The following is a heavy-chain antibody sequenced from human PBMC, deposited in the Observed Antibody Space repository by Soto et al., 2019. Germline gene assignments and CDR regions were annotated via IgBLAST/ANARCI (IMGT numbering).Heavy chain of an antibody. CDR3: AKGDTPSASSALVGY. J-gene: IGHJ4*02. Sequence: PGGSLRLSCAASGFTFSSYSMHWVRQAPGKGLEWVAVISYDGSNEYYADSVKGRFTISRDNSKNTLYLQMNSLRAEDTAVYYCAKGDTPSASSALVGYWGQGTLVTVSS. V-gene: IGHV3-30*18. CDR1: GFTFSSYS. D-gene: IGHD2-15*01. CDR2: ISYDGSNE.